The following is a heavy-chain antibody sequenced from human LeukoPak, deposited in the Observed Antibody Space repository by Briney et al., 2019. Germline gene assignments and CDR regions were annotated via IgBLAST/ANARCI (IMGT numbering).Heavy chain of an antibody. Sequence: SETPSLTCTVSGGSISSYYWSWIRQPPGKGLEWIGYIYYSGSTNYNPSLKSRVTISVDTSKNQFSLKLSSVTAADTAVYYCARTLSEYSSSSLGYWGQGTLVTVPS. CDR3: ARTLSEYSSSSLGY. D-gene: IGHD6-6*01. CDR2: IYYSGST. CDR1: GGSISSYY. V-gene: IGHV4-59*01. J-gene: IGHJ4*02.